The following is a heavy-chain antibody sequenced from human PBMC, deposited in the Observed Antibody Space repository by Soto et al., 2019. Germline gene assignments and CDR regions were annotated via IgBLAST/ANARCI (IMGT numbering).Heavy chain of an antibody. CDR3: ARISQGTYCRGGNCYSDY. V-gene: IGHV3-74*01. CDR1: GFTFSSYW. CDR2: INGDGIST. J-gene: IGHJ4*02. Sequence: EVQLVESGGDVVQPGGSPRLSCAASGFTFSSYWMHWVRQDPEKGLVWVSRINGDGISTSYADSVKGRFTISRDNAKDTLYLHMNSLGAEDTAVYYCARISQGTYCRGGNCYSDYWGQGTLVTVSS. D-gene: IGHD2-15*01.